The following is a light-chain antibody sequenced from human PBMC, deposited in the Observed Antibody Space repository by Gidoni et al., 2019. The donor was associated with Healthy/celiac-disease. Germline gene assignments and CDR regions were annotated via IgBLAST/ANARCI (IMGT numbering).Light chain of an antibody. Sequence: DIVMTQSPLSLPVTPGEPASISCRSSQSLLHSNGYNYLDWYLQKPGQSPQLLIYLGSSRASGVPARFSGSGSGTDFTLKISRVEAEDVGVYYCMQALQTRLTFGQGTRLEIK. J-gene: IGKJ5*01. CDR3: MQALQTRLT. V-gene: IGKV2-28*01. CDR1: QSLLHSNGYNY. CDR2: LGS.